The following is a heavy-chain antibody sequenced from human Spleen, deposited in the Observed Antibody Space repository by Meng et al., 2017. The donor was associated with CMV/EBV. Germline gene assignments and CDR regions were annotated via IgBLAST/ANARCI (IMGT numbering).Heavy chain of an antibody. CDR3: ARDRARSAFALRADF. CDR2: VSYDGTTE. CDR1: GFTFRNYA. Sequence: GESLKISCAASGFTFRNYAIHWVRRAPGKGLEWVAAVSYDGTTEYFADSVKGRFTISRDNSKNTLYLQMNSLRAEDTAVYYCARDRARSAFALRADFWGQGTLVTVSS. J-gene: IGHJ4*02. V-gene: IGHV3-30*04. D-gene: IGHD2-15*01.